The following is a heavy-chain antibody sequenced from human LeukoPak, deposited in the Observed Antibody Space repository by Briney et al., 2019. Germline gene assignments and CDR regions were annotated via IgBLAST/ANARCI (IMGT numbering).Heavy chain of an antibody. Sequence: SGGSLRLSCPASGFTFSSYGMHWVRQAPGKGLEWVAFIRHDESNKYYADSVKGRFTISRDNSKNTLYLQMNSLRAEDTAVYYCAKGYCSSTTCSVDYWGQGTLVTVSS. CDR1: GFTFSSYG. V-gene: IGHV3-30*02. CDR2: IRHDESNK. D-gene: IGHD2-2*01. CDR3: AKGYCSSTTCSVDY. J-gene: IGHJ4*02.